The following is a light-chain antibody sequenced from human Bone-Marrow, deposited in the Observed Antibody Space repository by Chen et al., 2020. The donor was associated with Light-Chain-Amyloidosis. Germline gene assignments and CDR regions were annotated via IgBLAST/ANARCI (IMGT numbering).Light chain of an antibody. Sequence: QSALTQPASVSGSPGQSITISCTGTSSDVGGDNHVSWYQQHPAKAPKLMIYEVTNRPSWVPDRFSGAKSDNTPSLTISVLQTDYEADYFCSSYTITNTLGFGSGTRVTVL. CDR2: EVT. J-gene: IGLJ1*01. V-gene: IGLV2-14*01. CDR1: SSDVGGDNH. CDR3: SSYTITNTLG.